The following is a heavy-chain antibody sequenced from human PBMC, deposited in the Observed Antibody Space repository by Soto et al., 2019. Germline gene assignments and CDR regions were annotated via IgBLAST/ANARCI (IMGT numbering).Heavy chain of an antibody. CDR2: ISPMFGAA. CDR3: AREVQVHTPAFVY. CDR1: GGTFNTYA. D-gene: IGHD2-2*01. V-gene: IGHV1-69*19. Sequence: QVQLVQSGAEMKKPGSSVKVSCQSSGGTFNTYAMNWVRQAPGQGPEWMGDISPMFGAANYAPKFQGRVTITADEYTGTSYMQLSSLTSQDTALYFCAREVQVHTPAFVYWGQGTLVTFSS. J-gene: IGHJ4*02.